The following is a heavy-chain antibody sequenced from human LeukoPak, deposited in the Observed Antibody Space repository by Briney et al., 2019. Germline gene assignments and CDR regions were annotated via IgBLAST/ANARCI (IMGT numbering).Heavy chain of an antibody. CDR1: GFTFSSYG. Sequence: PGGSLRLSCAASGFTFSSYGMHWVRQAPGKGLERVAVISYDGSNKYYADSVKGRFTISRDNSKNTLYLQMNSLRAEDTAVYYCAKGGFYDYVWGSYRLGGAFDIWGQGTMVTVSS. CDR2: ISYDGSNK. D-gene: IGHD3-16*02. J-gene: IGHJ3*02. V-gene: IGHV3-30*18. CDR3: AKGGFYDYVWGSYRLGGAFDI.